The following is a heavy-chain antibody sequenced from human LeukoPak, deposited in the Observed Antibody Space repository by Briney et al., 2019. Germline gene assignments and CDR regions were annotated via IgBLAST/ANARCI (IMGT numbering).Heavy chain of an antibody. J-gene: IGHJ4*02. CDR1: GFTFSNYA. Sequence: GGSLRLSCAASGFTFSNYAMSWVRQAPGKGLEWVSGISGAGSGTYYADSVKGRFTISRDNSKSTLYLQMNSLGAEDTAVYCCAKARGFLGRLADYWGQGTLVTVSS. CDR3: AKARGFLGRLADY. V-gene: IGHV3-23*01. CDR2: ISGAGSGT. D-gene: IGHD3-3*01.